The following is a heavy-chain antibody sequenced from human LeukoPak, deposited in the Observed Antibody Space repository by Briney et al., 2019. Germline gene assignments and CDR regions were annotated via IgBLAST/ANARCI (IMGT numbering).Heavy chain of an antibody. CDR3: ARDGDYYDSSDYFDY. D-gene: IGHD3-22*01. CDR1: GFTFSSYA. CDR2: ISYDGSNK. Sequence: GGSLRLSCAASGFTFSSYAMHWVRQAPGKGLEWVAVISYDGSNKYYADSVKGRFTISSDNSKNTLYLQMNSLRAEDTAVYYCARDGDYYDSSDYFDYWGQGTMVTVSS. J-gene: IGHJ4*02. V-gene: IGHV3-30-3*01.